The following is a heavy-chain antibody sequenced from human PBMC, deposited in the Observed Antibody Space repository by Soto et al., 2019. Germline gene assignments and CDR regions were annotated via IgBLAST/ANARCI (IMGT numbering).Heavy chain of an antibody. D-gene: IGHD6-25*01. CDR3: ARLPYSSGCYQLES. Sequence: PVESLKISCQGSGYSFTSYWITWVRQMPGKGLEWMGRIDPIDSYTNYSPSFQGHVTFSVDKSFSTAYLQWSSLKASDTAMYYCARLPYSSGCYQLESWGQGNLVTLSS. CDR2: IDPIDSYT. CDR1: GYSFTSYW. J-gene: IGHJ5*01. V-gene: IGHV5-10-1*01.